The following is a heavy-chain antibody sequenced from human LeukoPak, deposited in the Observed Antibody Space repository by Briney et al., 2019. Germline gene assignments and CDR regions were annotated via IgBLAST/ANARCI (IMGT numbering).Heavy chain of an antibody. CDR3: ARGDTVDSGIYYLADY. CDR1: GYTFTSYD. Sequence: ASVKVSCKASGYTFTSYDINWGRQATGQGLEWMGWMNPNSGNTGYAQKFQGRVTMTRNTSISTAYMELSSLRSEDTAVYYCARGDTVDSGIYYLADYWGQGTLVTVSS. D-gene: IGHD1-26*01. V-gene: IGHV1-8*01. J-gene: IGHJ4*02. CDR2: MNPNSGNT.